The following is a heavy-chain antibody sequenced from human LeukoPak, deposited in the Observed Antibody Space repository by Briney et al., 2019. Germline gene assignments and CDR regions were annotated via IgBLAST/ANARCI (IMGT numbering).Heavy chain of an antibody. D-gene: IGHD2-2*02. Sequence: RGSLRLSCEASGFSFPYGMSWVRQAPGKGLEWVSGITNSGENTYYADSVKGRFTISRDNSKNTLYLQMNSLRAEGTTVYYCAKAALVPAAIVDYWGQGTLVTVSS. V-gene: IGHV3-23*01. CDR1: GFSFPYG. CDR3: AKAALVPAAIVDY. J-gene: IGHJ4*02. CDR2: ITNSGENT.